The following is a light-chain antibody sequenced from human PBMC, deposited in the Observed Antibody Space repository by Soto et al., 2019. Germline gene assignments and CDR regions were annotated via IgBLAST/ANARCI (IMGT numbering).Light chain of an antibody. V-gene: IGLV2-14*01. Sequence: QSALTQPASMSGSLGQSITISCTGTSSDLGGYKYVSWYQQHPGKASRLMIYEVGNRPSEVSTRFSGSKSGNTASLTISGLQAEDEGDYYCSSYSSSRTLVFGGGTQLTVL. CDR1: SSDLGGYKY. J-gene: IGLJ3*02. CDR3: SSYSSSRTLV. CDR2: EVG.